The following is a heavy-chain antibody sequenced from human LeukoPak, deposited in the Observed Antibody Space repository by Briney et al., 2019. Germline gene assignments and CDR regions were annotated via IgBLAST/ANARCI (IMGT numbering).Heavy chain of an antibody. D-gene: IGHD3-10*01. V-gene: IGHV4-61*05. CDR1: GYSISSGYY. CDR3: ARKRSYYYGSGSYSWADY. J-gene: IGHJ4*02. Sequence: PSETLSLTCTVSGYSISSGYYWGWIRQPPGKGLEWIGYIYYSGSTNYNPSLKSRVTISVDTSKYQFSLKLSSVTAADTAVYYCARKRSYYYGSGSYSWADYWGQGTLVTVSS. CDR2: IYYSGST.